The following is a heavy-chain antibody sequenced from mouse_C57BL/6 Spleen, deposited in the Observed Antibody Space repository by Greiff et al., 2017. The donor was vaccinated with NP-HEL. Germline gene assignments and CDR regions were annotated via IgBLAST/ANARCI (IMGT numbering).Heavy chain of an antibody. V-gene: IGHV3-6*01. CDR1: GYSITSGYY. CDR2: ISYDGSN. J-gene: IGHJ2*01. D-gene: IGHD1-1*01. Sequence: EVQLQESGPGLVKPSQSLSLTCSVTGYSITSGYYWNWIRQFPGNKLEWVGYISYDGSNNYNPSLKNRISITRDTSKNQFFLKLNSVTTEDTATYYCARETTVVDYWGQGTTLTVSS. CDR3: ARETTVVDY.